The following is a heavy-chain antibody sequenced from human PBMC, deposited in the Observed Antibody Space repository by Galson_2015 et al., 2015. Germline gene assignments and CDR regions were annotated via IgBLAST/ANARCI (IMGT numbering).Heavy chain of an antibody. CDR2: IGAIGIT. CDR1: GFPVGSSD. Sequence: SLRLSCAASGFPVGSSDLSWVRQAPGRGLEGVSVIGAIGITYYADSVKGRFTISRDSSKNTVYLQMNSLTAEDTAIYYCAGFDSSGYNLRGTLMDYWGQGTLVTGSS. V-gene: IGHV3-53*01. J-gene: IGHJ4*02. CDR3: AGFDSSGYNLRGTLMDY. D-gene: IGHD3-22*01.